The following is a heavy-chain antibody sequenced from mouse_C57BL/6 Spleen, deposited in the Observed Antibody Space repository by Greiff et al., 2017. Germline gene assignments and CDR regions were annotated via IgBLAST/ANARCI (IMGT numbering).Heavy chain of an antibody. CDR1: GYTFTSYG. D-gene: IGHD1-1*01. CDR3: ARTGDITTVVEDAMDY. Sequence: VQLQQSGAELARPGASVKLSCKASGYTFTSYGISWVKQRTGQGLEWIGEIYPRSGNTYYNEKFKGKATLTADKSSSTAYMELRSLPSEDSAVYFCARTGDITTVVEDAMDYWGQGTSVTVSS. J-gene: IGHJ4*01. CDR2: IYPRSGNT. V-gene: IGHV1-81*01.